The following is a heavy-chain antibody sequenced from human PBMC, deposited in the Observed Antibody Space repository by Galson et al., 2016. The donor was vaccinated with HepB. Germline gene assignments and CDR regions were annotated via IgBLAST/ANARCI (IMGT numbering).Heavy chain of an antibody. CDR3: ARDPSYYSGMDV. CDR1: GFTFSSYA. V-gene: IGHV3-23*01. Sequence: SLRLSCAASGFTFSSYAISWVRQAPGKGLEWVSAISGSGSNTYYADSVKGRFAISRDNSKNTLYLQMNSLRAEDTAVYYCARDPSYYSGMDVWGQGTTVTVSS. CDR2: ISGSGSNT. J-gene: IGHJ6*02.